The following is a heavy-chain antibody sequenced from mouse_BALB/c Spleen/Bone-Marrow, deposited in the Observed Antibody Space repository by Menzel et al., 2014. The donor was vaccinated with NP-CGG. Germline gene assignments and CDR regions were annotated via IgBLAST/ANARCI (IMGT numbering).Heavy chain of an antibody. CDR2: INPDSSTI. CDR3: ARNGYYGYSDY. J-gene: IGHJ2*01. V-gene: IGHV4-1*02. CDR1: GVDFSRYW. Sequence: AAGGVDFSRYWMSWVRQAPGKGLEWIGEINPDSSTINYTPSLKDKFIISRDNAKNTLYLQMSKVRSEDTALYYCARNGYYGYSDYWGQGTTLTVSS. D-gene: IGHD2-1*01.